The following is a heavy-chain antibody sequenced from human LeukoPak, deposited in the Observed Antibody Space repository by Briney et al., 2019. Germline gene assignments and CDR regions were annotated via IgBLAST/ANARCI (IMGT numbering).Heavy chain of an antibody. J-gene: IGHJ4*02. D-gene: IGHD6-25*01. Sequence: ASVKVSCKASGYTFTSYYMHWVRQAPGQGPEWMGIINPRGGSTDYAQKFQGRVTMTSDTSTSTVYMELNSLTSDDTAVYFCARVGISAATADYWGQGTLVTVSS. CDR2: INPRGGST. CDR3: ARVGISAATADY. V-gene: IGHV1-46*01. CDR1: GYTFTSYY.